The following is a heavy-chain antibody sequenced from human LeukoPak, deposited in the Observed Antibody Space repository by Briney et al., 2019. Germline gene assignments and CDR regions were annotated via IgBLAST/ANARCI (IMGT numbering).Heavy chain of an antibody. D-gene: IGHD3-3*01. CDR3: VAAYDFFGVASPPF. J-gene: IGHJ4*02. CDR2: SDRRGRNS. CDR1: GGTLSSDY. Sequence: ASVWVSCKASGGTLSSDYFHWVRQAPGQGLAWMGLSDRRGRNSELANQFRGRITMAGDISTNTVYMTLSGLASEDTATYYCVAAYDFFGVASPPFWGQGTPVTVSS. V-gene: IGHV1-46*01.